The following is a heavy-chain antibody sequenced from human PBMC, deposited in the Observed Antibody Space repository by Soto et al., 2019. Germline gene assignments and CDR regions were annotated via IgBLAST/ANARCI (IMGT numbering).Heavy chain of an antibody. J-gene: IGHJ4*02. V-gene: IGHV3-30*18. Sequence: VQLAESGGGVVQPGRSLSLSCVASGFTFSSYGMTWVRQAPGKGLEWVAGISNDGSYDFYADSVKGRFTISRDNSKNTLLLQMNSLKPEDTALYVCVKVRGANCRDPTCYMFDSWGQGERVTVS. CDR2: ISNDGSYD. CDR3: VKVRGANCRDPTCYMFDS. D-gene: IGHD2-2*01. CDR1: GFTFSSYG.